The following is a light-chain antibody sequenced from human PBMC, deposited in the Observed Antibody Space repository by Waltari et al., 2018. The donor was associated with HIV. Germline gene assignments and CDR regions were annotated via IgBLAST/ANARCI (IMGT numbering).Light chain of an antibody. V-gene: IGLV3-21*02. CDR1: DVEYKG. CDR3: QLWDTSSDHPAF. Sequence: SYVLTQPPSVPVAPGQTAKLSCWGQDVEYKGLRWYQQKPGQAPVLVIYDYSDRPTGIPERFSGSNSGNTATLTVSMVEAGDEADYYCQLWDTSSDHPAFFGGGTKLTVV. J-gene: IGLJ2*01. CDR2: DYS.